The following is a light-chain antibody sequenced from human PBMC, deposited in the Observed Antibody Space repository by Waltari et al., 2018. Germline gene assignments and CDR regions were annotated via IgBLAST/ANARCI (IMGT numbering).Light chain of an antibody. Sequence: QSALTQPPAASGSPGQSVTISCTGTGSDVGKYDYVSWYQQHPGKAPKLMIYELSKRPSGVPGRCSGSKSGNPASRTVCGLQAEDEADYYCSSYAGSHYWVFGGGTKLTVL. CDR1: GSDVGKYDY. J-gene: IGLJ3*02. CDR3: SSYAGSHYWV. CDR2: ELS. V-gene: IGLV2-8*01.